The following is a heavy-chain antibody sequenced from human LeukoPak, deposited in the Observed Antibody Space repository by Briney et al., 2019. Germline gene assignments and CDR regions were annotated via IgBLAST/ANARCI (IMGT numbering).Heavy chain of an antibody. CDR1: RFTFSSYS. V-gene: IGHV3-21*01. J-gene: IGHJ4*02. CDR3: ASDGGIAVAGPVAFDY. CDR2: ISSSSSYI. D-gene: IGHD6-19*01. Sequence: GGPLRLSCAASRFTFSSYSMNWVRQAPGKGLEWVSSISSSSSYIYYADSVKGRFTISRDNAKNSLYLQMNSLRAEDTAVYYCASDGGIAVAGPVAFDYWGQGTLVTVSS.